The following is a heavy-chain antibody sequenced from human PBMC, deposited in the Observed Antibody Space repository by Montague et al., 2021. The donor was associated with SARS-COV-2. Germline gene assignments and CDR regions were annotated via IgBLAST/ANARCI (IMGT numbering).Heavy chain of an antibody. Sequence: SETLSLTCAVYGSSFNDYFWTWIRQPPGKGLEWIGEINHDGSTNYNPSLKSRLTISVDTSKNQFSLNLTSVTAADTAVYYCARGPSSSWPPRNWFAPWGLGTLVTVSS. J-gene: IGHJ5*02. D-gene: IGHD6-13*01. CDR2: INHDGST. CDR1: GSSFNDYF. CDR3: ARGPSSSWPPRNWFAP. V-gene: IGHV4-34*01.